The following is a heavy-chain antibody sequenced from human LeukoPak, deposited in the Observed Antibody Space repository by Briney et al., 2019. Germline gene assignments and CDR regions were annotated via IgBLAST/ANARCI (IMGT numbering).Heavy chain of an antibody. V-gene: IGHV3-23*01. CDR1: GFTFSTYA. J-gene: IGHJ4*02. Sequence: GGSLRLSCAASGFTFSTYAMTWVRQAPGEGLEWVSGISGSGSNTYYTDSVKGRFTISRDNSKNTLHLQMNSLRAEDTALYYCVKDRCDRTTCREVWGQGTLVTVSS. CDR3: VKDRCDRTTCREV. CDR2: ISGSGSNT. D-gene: IGHD1-14*01.